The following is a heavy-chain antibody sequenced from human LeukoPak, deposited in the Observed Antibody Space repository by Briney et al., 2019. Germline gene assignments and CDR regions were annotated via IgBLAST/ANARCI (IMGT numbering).Heavy chain of an antibody. Sequence: SETLSLTCTVSGGSISSYYWSWIRQPPGKGLEWIGYIYYSGSTNYNPSLKSRVTISVDTSKNQFSLKLSSVTAADTAVYYCARVSTAVAFDIWGQGTMVTVSS. J-gene: IGHJ3*02. CDR1: GGSISSYY. CDR3: ARVSTAVAFDI. V-gene: IGHV4-59*01. CDR2: IYYSGST.